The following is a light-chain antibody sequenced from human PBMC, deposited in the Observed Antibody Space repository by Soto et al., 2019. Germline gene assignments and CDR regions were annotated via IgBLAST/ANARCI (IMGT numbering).Light chain of an antibody. CDR3: QQDYSTWT. CDR2: WAS. J-gene: IGKJ1*01. CDR1: QSVYYRPNNKNY. V-gene: IGKV4-1*01. Sequence: DIVMTQSPDSLSVSLGERATISCKSSQSVYYRPNNKNYLTWDQQKPRQPPKLLIYWASTRESGVPDRFSGSGSGTDFPLTISSLQAEDVAVYYCQQDYSTWTFGQGTKVEIK.